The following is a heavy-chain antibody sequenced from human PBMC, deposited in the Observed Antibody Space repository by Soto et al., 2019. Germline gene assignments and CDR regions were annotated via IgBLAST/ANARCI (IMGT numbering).Heavy chain of an antibody. CDR1: GLIFSDYH. Sequence: EVQLVESGGGLVQPGGSLRLSCAASGLIFSDYHMDWVRQAPGKRLEWVGRIRRKANSYTTEYAASVKGRFTISRDDSKTSRYLQMNSLKSAYTAVYYCARLGGWSGGSRGMDVWGQGTTVTVSS. V-gene: IGHV3-72*01. CDR2: IRRKANSYTT. CDR3: ARLGGWSGGSRGMDV. J-gene: IGHJ6*02. D-gene: IGHD6-19*01.